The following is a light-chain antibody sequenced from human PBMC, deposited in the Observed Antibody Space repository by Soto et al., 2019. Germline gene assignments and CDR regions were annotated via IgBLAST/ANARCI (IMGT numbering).Light chain of an antibody. CDR1: SSNIGSNY. J-gene: IGLJ3*02. Sequence: QSVLTQPPSASGTPGQRVTISCSGSSSNIGSNYVYWYQQLPGTAPKLLIYRNNQRPSGVPDRFSGSKSGTSASLAISGLRSGDEADYYCAAWDDSLNWVFGGGTKLTVL. CDR3: AAWDDSLNWV. V-gene: IGLV1-47*01. CDR2: RNN.